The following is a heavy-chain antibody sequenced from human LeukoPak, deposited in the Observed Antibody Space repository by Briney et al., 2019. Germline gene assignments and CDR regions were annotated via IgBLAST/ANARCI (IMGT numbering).Heavy chain of an antibody. CDR1: GGTFSSYA. J-gene: IGHJ4*02. D-gene: IGHD1-26*01. CDR2: IIPIFGTA. V-gene: IGHV1-69*05. Sequence: EASVKVSCKASGGTFSSYAISWVRQAPGQGLEWMGRIIPIFGTANYAQKFQGRVTITTDESTSTAYMELSSLRSEDTAVYYCAREGMVAQNYFDYWGQGTLVTVSS. CDR3: AREGMVAQNYFDY.